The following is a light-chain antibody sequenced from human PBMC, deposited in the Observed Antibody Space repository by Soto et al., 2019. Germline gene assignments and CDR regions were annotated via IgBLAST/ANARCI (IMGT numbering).Light chain of an antibody. CDR1: SSDVGSYNY. CDR3: SSYTSSSTLYV. CDR2: EVR. V-gene: IGLV2-14*01. Sequence: QSALTQPASVSGSPGQSITISCTGTSSDVGSYNYVSWYQQHPGKDPKLMIYEVRNRPSGVSDRFSGSKSGKTASLTIFGLQAEDEADYYCSSYTSSSTLYVFGTGTKLTVL. J-gene: IGLJ1*01.